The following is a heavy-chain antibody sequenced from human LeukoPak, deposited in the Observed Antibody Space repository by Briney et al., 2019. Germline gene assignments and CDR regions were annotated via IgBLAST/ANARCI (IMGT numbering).Heavy chain of an antibody. D-gene: IGHD3-10*01. CDR1: GYTFTGYY. CDR2: INPNSGGT. Sequence: ASVKVSCKASGYTFTGYYMHWVRQAPGQGLAWMGWINPNSGGTNYAQKFQGRVTMTRDTSISTAYMELSRLRSDDTAVYYCARVWHYYGSGSYCLDYWGQGTLVTVSS. J-gene: IGHJ4*02. CDR3: ARVWHYYGSGSYCLDY. V-gene: IGHV1-2*02.